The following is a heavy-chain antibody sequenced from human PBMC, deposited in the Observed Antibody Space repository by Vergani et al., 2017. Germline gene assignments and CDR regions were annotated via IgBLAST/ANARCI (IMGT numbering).Heavy chain of an antibody. D-gene: IGHD4-23*01. CDR1: GFTFSSYS. V-gene: IGHV3-21*01. Sequence: VQLVESGGGLVKPGGSLRLSCAASGFTFSSYSMNWVRQAPGKGLEWVSSISSSSSYIYYADSVKGRFTISRDNAKNSLYLQMNSLRAEDTAVYYCARAPPDPEFYGGNPGARWFDPWGQGTLVTVSS. CDR3: ARAPPDPEFYGGNPGARWFDP. CDR2: ISSSSSYI. J-gene: IGHJ5*02.